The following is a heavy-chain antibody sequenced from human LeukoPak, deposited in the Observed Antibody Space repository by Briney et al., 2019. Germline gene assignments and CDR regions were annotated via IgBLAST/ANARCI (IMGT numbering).Heavy chain of an antibody. Sequence: PGGSMRLSCAASGFSFSTYWMSWVRQAPGKGLEGVANIKQDESEKYYVDSVKGRFTISRDNGKTSLYLEMNSLRAEDTAVYYCARLGTAEGTLEDYWGQGTLVTVSP. J-gene: IGHJ4*02. V-gene: IGHV3-7*01. D-gene: IGHD6-13*01. CDR3: ARLGTAEGTLEDY. CDR2: IKQDESEK. CDR1: GFSFSTYW.